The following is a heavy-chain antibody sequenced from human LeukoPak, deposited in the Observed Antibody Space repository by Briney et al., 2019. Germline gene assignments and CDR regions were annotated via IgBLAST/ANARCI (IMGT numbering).Heavy chain of an antibody. CDR3: ARSTSSWNERDY. CDR2: IFHSGTT. Sequence: SETLSLTCVVSDYSISSGYYWSWIRQPPGKGLEWIGNIFHSGTTYYNPSLKSRVTISVDTSKNQFSLKLSSVTAADTAVYYCARSTSSWNERDYWGQGTLVTVSS. J-gene: IGHJ4*02. V-gene: IGHV4-38-2*01. CDR1: DYSISSGYY. D-gene: IGHD2-2*01.